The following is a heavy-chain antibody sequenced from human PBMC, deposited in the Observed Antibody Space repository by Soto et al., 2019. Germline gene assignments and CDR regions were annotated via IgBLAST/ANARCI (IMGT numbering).Heavy chain of an antibody. CDR3: ARPADSGYDFYAFDI. CDR2: ISSSSSYI. Sequence: EVQLVESGGGLVKPGGSLRLSCAASGFTFSSYSMNWVRQAPGQGLEWVSSISSSSSYIYYADSVKGRFTISRDNAKNSLYLQMNTLRAEDTAVYYCARPADSGYDFYAFDIWGQGTMVTVSS. CDR1: GFTFSSYS. V-gene: IGHV3-21*01. J-gene: IGHJ3*02. D-gene: IGHD5-12*01.